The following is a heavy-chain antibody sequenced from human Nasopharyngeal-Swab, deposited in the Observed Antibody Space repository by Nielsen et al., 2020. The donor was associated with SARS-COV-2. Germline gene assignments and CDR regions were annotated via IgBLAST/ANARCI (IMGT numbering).Heavy chain of an antibody. V-gene: IGHV2-5*02. J-gene: IGHJ6*02. CDR1: GFSLSTSGVG. D-gene: IGHD1-26*01. CDR3: ANSGIGYYYYGMDV. CDR2: LYWDDDK. Sequence: SGPTLVKPTQTLTLTCTFSGFSLSTSGVGVGWIRQPPEKALEWLALLYWDDDKRYSPSLKSRLTITKDTSKNQVVLTMTNMDPVDTATYYCANSGIGYYYYGMDVWGQGTTVTVSS.